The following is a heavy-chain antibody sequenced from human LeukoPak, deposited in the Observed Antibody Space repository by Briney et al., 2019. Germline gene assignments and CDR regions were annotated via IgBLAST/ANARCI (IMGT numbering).Heavy chain of an antibody. CDR1: GGSVSSGSYY. J-gene: IGHJ4*02. V-gene: IGHV4-61*01. Sequence: PSETLSLTCAVSGGSVSSGSYYWSWIRQPSGKGLEWIGYIYYSGSTNYNPSLKSRVTISVDTSKNQFSLKLSSVTAADTAVYYCASLSRPGYCSSTSCYGWGRGTLVTVSS. D-gene: IGHD2-2*01. CDR3: ASLSRPGYCSSTSCYG. CDR2: IYYSGST.